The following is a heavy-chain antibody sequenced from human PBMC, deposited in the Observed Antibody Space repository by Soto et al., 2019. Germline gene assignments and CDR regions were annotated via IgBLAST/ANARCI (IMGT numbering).Heavy chain of an antibody. CDR3: ARAYEGDYFDY. J-gene: IGHJ4*02. V-gene: IGHV3-30-3*01. D-gene: IGHD3-16*01. Sequence: QVQLVESGGGVVQPGRSLSLSCAAYGFTFSSYAMHWFRQAPGKGLEWVAVISYDGSNKYYADSVKGRFTISSDNSKNTLYLQMNSLRAEDTAVYYCARAYEGDYFDYWGQGTLVTVSS. CDR2: ISYDGSNK. CDR1: GFTFSSYA.